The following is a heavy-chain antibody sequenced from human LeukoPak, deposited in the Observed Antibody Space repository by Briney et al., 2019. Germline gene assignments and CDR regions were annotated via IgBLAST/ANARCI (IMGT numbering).Heavy chain of an antibody. CDR2: ISSSSSTI. V-gene: IGHV3-48*04. CDR3: AREEGNSLDY. CDR1: GFTFSSYS. J-gene: IGHJ4*02. Sequence: GGSLRLSCAASGFTFSSYSMNWVRQAPGKGLEWVSYISSSSSTIYYADSVKGRFTISRDNAKNSLYLQMNSLRAEDTAVYYCAREEGNSLDYWGQGTLVTVSS. D-gene: IGHD6-13*01.